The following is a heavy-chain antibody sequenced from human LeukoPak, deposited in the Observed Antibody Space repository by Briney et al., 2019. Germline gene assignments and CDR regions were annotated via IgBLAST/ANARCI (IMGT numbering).Heavy chain of an antibody. CDR1: GFTFSSYG. CDR3: AKDTHDCSGGSCYPRWFDP. CDR2: ISYDGSKK. J-gene: IGHJ5*02. Sequence: GRSLRLSCAASGFTFSSYGMHWVGQAPGKGLEWVAVISYDGSKKYYADSVKGRFTISRDNSKNTLYLQMNRLRAEDTAVYYCAKDTHDCSGGSCYPRWFDPWGQGTLVTVSS. V-gene: IGHV3-30*18. D-gene: IGHD2-15*01.